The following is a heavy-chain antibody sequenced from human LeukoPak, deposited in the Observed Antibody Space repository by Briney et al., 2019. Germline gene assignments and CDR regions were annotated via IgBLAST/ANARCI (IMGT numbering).Heavy chain of an antibody. Sequence: GASVKVSCKASGYTFTSYYMHWVRQAPGQGLEWMGIINPSGGSTSYAQKFQGRVTMTRNTSIGTAYMELSSLRSEDTAVYYCARKPSLDVWGKGTTVTISS. V-gene: IGHV1-46*01. J-gene: IGHJ6*04. CDR1: GYTFTSYY. CDR3: ARKPSLDV. CDR2: INPSGGST.